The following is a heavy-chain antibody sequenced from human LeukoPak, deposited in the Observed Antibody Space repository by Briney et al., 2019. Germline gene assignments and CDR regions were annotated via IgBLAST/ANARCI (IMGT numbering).Heavy chain of an antibody. CDR1: GFTVSSNY. CDR3: ARDLLYDSSGYYYPEWAFDI. V-gene: IGHV3-66*01. D-gene: IGHD3-22*01. Sequence: GGSLRLSCAASGFTVSSNYMSWVRQAPGKGLEWVSIIYSSGSTYYADSVKGRFTISRDNSKDTLYLQTNSLRAEDTAVYYCARDLLYDSSGYYYPEWAFDIWGQGTMVTVSS. CDR2: IYSSGST. J-gene: IGHJ3*02.